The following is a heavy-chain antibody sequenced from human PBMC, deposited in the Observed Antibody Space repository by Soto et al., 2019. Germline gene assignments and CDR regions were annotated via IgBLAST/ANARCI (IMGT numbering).Heavy chain of an antibody. CDR3: ARDTTLTGDSSGYGWFDP. D-gene: IGHD3-22*01. CDR2: ISYDGSNK. J-gene: IGHJ5*02. CDR1: GFTFSSYA. Sequence: GGSLRLSCAASGFTFSSYAMHWVRQAPGKGLEWVAVISYDGSNKYYADSVKGRFTISRDNSKNTLYLQMNSLRAEDTAVYYCARDTTLTGDSSGYGWFDPWGQGTLVTVSS. V-gene: IGHV3-30-3*01.